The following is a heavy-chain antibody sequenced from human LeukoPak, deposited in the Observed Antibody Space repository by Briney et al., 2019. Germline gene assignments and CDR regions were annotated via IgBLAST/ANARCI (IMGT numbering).Heavy chain of an antibody. D-gene: IGHD3-22*01. V-gene: IGHV4-4*07. J-gene: IGHJ3*02. CDR3: ARVRAYYYDSSGIDAFDI. Sequence: SEALSLTCTVSGGSISSYYWSWIRQPAGKGLEWIGRIYTSGSTNYNPSLKSRVTMSVDTSKNQFSLKLGSVTAADTAVYYCARVRAYYYDSSGIDAFDIWGQGTMVTVSS. CDR2: IYTSGST. CDR1: GGSISSYY.